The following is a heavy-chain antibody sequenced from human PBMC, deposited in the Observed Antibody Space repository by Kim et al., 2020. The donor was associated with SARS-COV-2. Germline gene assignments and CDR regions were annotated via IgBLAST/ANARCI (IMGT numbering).Heavy chain of an antibody. CDR1: GFTFSSYW. CDR3: ARETPVRGEYYFDY. Sequence: GGSLRLSCAASGFTFSSYWMHWVRQAPGKGLMWVSRVNRDGSTTNYADSVKGRFTISRDNAKNTLYLQMNSLRAEDTAVYYCARETPVRGEYYFDYWGQGILVTVSS. D-gene: IGHD3-10*01. CDR2: VNRDGSTT. J-gene: IGHJ4*02. V-gene: IGHV3-74*01.